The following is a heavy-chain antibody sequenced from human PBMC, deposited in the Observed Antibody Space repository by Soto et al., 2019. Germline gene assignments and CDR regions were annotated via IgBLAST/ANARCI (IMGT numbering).Heavy chain of an antibody. Sequence: SETLSLTCAVYGGSFSGYYWSWIRQPPGKGLEWIGEINHSGSTNYNPSLKSRVTISVDTSKNQFSLKLSSVTAADTAVYYCARGRGGCSSTSCYGETGGRYYYYYYGMDVWGQGTTVTVSS. D-gene: IGHD2-2*01. CDR2: INHSGST. CDR3: ARGRGGCSSTSCYGETGGRYYYYYYGMDV. CDR1: GGSFSGYY. J-gene: IGHJ6*02. V-gene: IGHV4-34*01.